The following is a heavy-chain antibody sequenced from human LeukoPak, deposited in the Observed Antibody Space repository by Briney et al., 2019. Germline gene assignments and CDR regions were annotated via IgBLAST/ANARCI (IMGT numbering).Heavy chain of an antibody. CDR2: INWNGDST. Sequence: GGSPRLSCAASGFTFDDYGMSWVRQAPGKGLEWVSGINWNGDSTGYADSVKGRFTISRDNAKNSLYLQMNSLRAEDTALYHCARDPYYGSGSYSTFEYWGQGTLVTVSS. CDR3: ARDPYYGSGSYSTFEY. CDR1: GFTFDDYG. J-gene: IGHJ4*02. V-gene: IGHV3-20*01. D-gene: IGHD3-10*01.